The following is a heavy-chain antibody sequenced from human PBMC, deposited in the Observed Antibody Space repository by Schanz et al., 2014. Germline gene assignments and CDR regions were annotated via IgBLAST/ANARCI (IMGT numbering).Heavy chain of an antibody. J-gene: IGHJ6*02. CDR1: GYTFTNHY. Sequence: QVQVIQSGPEVKKPGASVKVSCKASGYTFTNHYLHWVRQAPGQGLEWMGRISPSSGGTNYAQNFQGRVTMTRDTSTSTVYMELSSLRSEDTAVYYCASALTTWGGMDVWGQGTTVTVSS. CDR3: ASALTTWGGMDV. CDR2: ISPSSGGT. D-gene: IGHD4-4*01. V-gene: IGHV1-2*06.